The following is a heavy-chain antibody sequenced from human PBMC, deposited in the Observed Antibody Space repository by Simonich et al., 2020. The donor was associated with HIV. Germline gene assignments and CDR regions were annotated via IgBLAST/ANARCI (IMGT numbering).Heavy chain of an antibody. CDR2: IYYRWKT. CDR1: GASARSGAYS. Sequence: QVQLQESGPGLVKPSQTLSLTCTVSGASARSGAYSWSWIRQHPGKGLEWIGNIYYRWKTYYNPSLKMRRSRSIDTSRNQFSRKLSSVTAADTAVYYCARGADYNYGYVGFDYWGQGTLVTVSS. CDR3: ARGADYNYGYVGFDY. D-gene: IGHD3-16*01. J-gene: IGHJ4*02. V-gene: IGHV4-31*02.